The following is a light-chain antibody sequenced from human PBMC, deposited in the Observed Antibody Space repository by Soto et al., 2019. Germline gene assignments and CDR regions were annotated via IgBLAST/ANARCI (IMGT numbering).Light chain of an antibody. CDR2: DAS. V-gene: IGKV1-33*01. J-gene: IGKJ4*01. CDR3: QQDNNITLT. Sequence: IDVTHSPSSLSSSLGHAVTITCQSSQDINNYLNWYQQKPGKAPKLLIHDASNLETGVPSRFSGSGSGTDFSFTISRRKAQAIATYYSQQDNNITLTFGGGTEV. CDR1: QDINNY.